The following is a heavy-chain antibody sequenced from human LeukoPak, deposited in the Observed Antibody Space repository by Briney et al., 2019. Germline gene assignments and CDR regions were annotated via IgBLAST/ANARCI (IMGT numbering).Heavy chain of an antibody. CDR3: TRRGFMDA. J-gene: IGHJ6*03. CDR1: GGSISNYY. V-gene: IGHV4-59*01. Sequence: PSETLSLTCTVSGGSISNYYWSWVRQPSGKGLEWIGYIDNSGSITYNPSLKSRVTISVDMSKNQFSLKLTSVTAADTAVYYCTRRGFMDAWGKGTTVTVSS. CDR2: IDNSGSI.